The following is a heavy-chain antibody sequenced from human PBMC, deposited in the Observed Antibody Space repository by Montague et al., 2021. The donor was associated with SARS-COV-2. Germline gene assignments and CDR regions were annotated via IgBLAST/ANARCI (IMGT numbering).Heavy chain of an antibody. D-gene: IGHD3-16*01. Sequence: SLRLSCAASGFTFTISAMSWVRRAPGKGLEWVATIIGSGRNTFYGDSVKGRLTISRDNSKNMVFLQMNSLRAEDTAIYYCAKRGEFDFWGRGTLVTVSS. V-gene: IGHV3-23*01. CDR3: AKRGEFDF. CDR2: IIGSGRNT. CDR1: GFTFTISA. J-gene: IGHJ4*02.